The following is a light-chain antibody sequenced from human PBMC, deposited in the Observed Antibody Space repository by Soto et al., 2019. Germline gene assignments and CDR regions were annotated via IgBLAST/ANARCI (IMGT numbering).Light chain of an antibody. J-gene: IGKJ5*01. Sequence: EIVLTQSPATLSVSPGERATLSCRAIQTVNNNYLAWYQQKPGQAPRLLIYGISTRATGVPARFSGSGSGTDFTLTINRLEPEDFAVYYCQQRNVWPPITFGQGTRLEI. CDR3: QQRNVWPPIT. V-gene: IGKV3D-20*02. CDR1: QTVNNNY. CDR2: GIS.